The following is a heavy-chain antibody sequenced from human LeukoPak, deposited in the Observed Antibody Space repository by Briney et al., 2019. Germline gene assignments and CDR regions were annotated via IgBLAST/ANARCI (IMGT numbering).Heavy chain of an antibody. V-gene: IGHV1-69*05. D-gene: IGHD3-22*01. CDR2: IIPIFGTA. J-gene: IGHJ3*02. CDR1: GGTFSSYA. CDR3: ARKYYYDSSGYYYEATAGGAFDI. Sequence: SVKVSCKASGGTFSSYAISWVRQAPGQGLEWMGRIIPIFGTANYVQKFQGRVTITTDESTSTAYMELSSLRSEDTAVYYCARKYYYDSSGYYYEATAGGAFDIWGQGTMVTVSS.